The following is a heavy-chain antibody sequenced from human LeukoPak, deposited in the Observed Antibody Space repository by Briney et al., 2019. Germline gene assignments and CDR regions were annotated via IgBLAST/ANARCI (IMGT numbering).Heavy chain of an antibody. V-gene: IGHV4-4*07. D-gene: IGHD3-22*01. J-gene: IGHJ3*02. CDR2: IYTSGST. CDR1: GGSISSYY. Sequence: PSETLSLTCTVSGGSISSYYWSWIRQPAGKGLEWIGRIYTSGSTSYNPSLKSRVTMSVDTSKNQFSLKLSSVTAADTAVYYCARGPNRITMMIGDAFDIWGQGTMVIISS. CDR3: ARGPNRITMMIGDAFDI.